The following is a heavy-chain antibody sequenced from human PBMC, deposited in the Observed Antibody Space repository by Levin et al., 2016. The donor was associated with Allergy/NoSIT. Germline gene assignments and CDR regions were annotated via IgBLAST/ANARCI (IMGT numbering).Heavy chain of an antibody. CDR2: INAGNGNT. J-gene: IGHJ4*02. V-gene: IGHV1-3*01. CDR3: AREYYDSSGYYYYLPETGEFDY. Sequence: WVRQAPGQRLEWMGWINAGNGNTKYSQKFQGRVTITRDTSASTAYMELSSLRSEDTAVYYCAREYYDSSGYYYYLPETGEFDYWGQGTLVTVSS. D-gene: IGHD3-22*01.